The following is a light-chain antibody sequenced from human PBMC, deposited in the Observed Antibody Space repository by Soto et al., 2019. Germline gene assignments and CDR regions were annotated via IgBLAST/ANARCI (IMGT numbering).Light chain of an antibody. CDR3: QQYKVYSKT. V-gene: IGKV1-39*01. CDR1: QSISSY. Sequence: DIQMTQSPSSLSASVGDRVPITGRASQSISSYLIWYQQKSGKAPKLLIYDASTLQGGVPSRFIGSGSGTDFTLTISSLQPDDFATYYCQQYKVYSKTFGQGTKVDIK. CDR2: DAS. J-gene: IGKJ1*01.